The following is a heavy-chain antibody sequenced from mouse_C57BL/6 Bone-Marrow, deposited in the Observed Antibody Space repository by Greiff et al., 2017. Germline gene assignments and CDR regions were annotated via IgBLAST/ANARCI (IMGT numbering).Heavy chain of an antibody. CDR2: IYPRSGNT. J-gene: IGHJ2*01. Sequence: QVQLKESGAELARPGASVKLSCKASGYTFTSYGISWVKQRTGQGLEWIGEIYPRSGNTYYNEKFKGKSTLTVDKSSSTAYMQLSSRTSEDSAVYYCARTRRLNDEYFDYWGQGTTLTVSS. D-gene: IGHD2-3*01. CDR3: ARTRRLNDEYFDY. CDR1: GYTFTSYG. V-gene: IGHV1-81*01.